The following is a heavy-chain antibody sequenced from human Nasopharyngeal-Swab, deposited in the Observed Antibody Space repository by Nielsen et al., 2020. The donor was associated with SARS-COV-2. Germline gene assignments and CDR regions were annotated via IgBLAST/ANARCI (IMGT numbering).Heavy chain of an antibody. D-gene: IGHD6-13*01. V-gene: IGHV3-30*02. CDR2: IRYDGNGK. Sequence: GESLKISCAASGFTFSSFGMHWVRQSPGKGLEWVAFIRYDGNGKYYADSVKGRFTISRDNSKNTLYLQVNSLRAEDTAVYYCAKDKAAAAIYYYYMDVWGKGTTVTVSS. CDR3: AKDKAAAAIYYYYMDV. CDR1: GFTFSSFG. J-gene: IGHJ6*03.